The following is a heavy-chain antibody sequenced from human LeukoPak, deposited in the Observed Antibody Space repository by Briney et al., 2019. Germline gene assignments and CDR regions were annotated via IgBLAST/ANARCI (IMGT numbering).Heavy chain of an antibody. D-gene: IGHD5-12*01. J-gene: IGHJ4*02. CDR3: ARTPKVATASTFDY. V-gene: IGHV3-7*01. CDR2: IKQDGSEK. CDR1: GFTFSSYW. Sequence: GGSLRLSCAASGFTFSSYWMSWVRQAPGKGLEWVANIKQDGSEKYYVDSVKGRFTISRDNAKNSLYLQMNSLRAEDTAVYYCARTPKVATASTFDYWGQGTLVTVSS.